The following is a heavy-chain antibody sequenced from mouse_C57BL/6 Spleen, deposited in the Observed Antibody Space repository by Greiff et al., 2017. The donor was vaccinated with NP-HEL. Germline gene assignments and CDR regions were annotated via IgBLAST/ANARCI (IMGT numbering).Heavy chain of an antibody. CDR3: ARRGLTGTFDY. Sequence: QVQLQQPGAELVKPGASVKLSCKASGYTFTSYWMQWVKQRPGQGLEWIGEIDPSDSYTNYNQKFKGKATLTVDTSSSTAYMQLSSLTSEDSAVYYCARRGLTGTFDYWGQGTTLTVSS. CDR1: GYTFTSYW. V-gene: IGHV1-50*01. D-gene: IGHD4-1*01. J-gene: IGHJ2*01. CDR2: IDPSDSYT.